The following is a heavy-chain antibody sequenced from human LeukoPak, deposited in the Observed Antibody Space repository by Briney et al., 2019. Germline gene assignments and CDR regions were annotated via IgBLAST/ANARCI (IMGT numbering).Heavy chain of an antibody. CDR1: GYSFINYW. J-gene: IGHJ6*03. Sequence: KFGESLKISCKGSGYSFINYWIAWVRQMPGKGLEWMGIIYPGDSDTRYSPSFQGQVTISADKSISTAYLQWSSLKASDTAMYYCARLGFGTRYYYYMDVWGKGTTVTISS. CDR2: IYPGDSDT. CDR3: ARLGFGTRYYYYMDV. D-gene: IGHD3-10*01. V-gene: IGHV5-51*01.